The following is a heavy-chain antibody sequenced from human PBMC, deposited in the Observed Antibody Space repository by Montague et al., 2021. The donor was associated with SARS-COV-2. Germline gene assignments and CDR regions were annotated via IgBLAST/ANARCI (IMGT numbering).Heavy chain of an antibody. V-gene: IGHV4-59*01. D-gene: IGHD2-2*01. J-gene: IGHJ4*02. CDR1: GASINAYY. CDR2: TYYSGSA. CDR3: ARLAPERHCSVATCSPH. Sequence: SETLSLTCTVSGASINAYYWTWIRQPPGKRLEYIGFTYYSGSANYNPSLKSRVTISVDKSKNQFSLTLTSATAADTAMYYCARLAPERHCSVATCSPHWGQGILVTVSS.